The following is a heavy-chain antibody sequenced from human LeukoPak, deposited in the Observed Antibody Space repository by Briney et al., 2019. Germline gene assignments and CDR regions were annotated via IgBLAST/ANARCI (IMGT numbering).Heavy chain of an antibody. D-gene: IGHD5-18*01. CDR1: ASISSYY. CDR2: IYYSGST. V-gene: IGHV4-59*01. Sequence: SETLSLTCTVSASISSYYWSWIRQPPGKGLEWIGYIYYSGSTNYNPSLKSRVTISVDTSKNQFSLKLSSVTAADTAVYYCARAGGVGYSYGFEGYYFDYWGQGTLVTVSS. CDR3: ARAGGVGYSYGFEGYYFDY. J-gene: IGHJ4*02.